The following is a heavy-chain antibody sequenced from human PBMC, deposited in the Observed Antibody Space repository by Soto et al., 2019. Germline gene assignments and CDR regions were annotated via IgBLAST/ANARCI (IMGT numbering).Heavy chain of an antibody. D-gene: IGHD5-12*01. V-gene: IGHV3-23*01. CDR1: GFTFGSYA. CDR2: LSDSGGST. Sequence: GGSLILSCAASGFTFGSYAMTWVRQAPGKGLKWVSSLSDSGGSTYYADSVKGRFTISRDNSKNTLYLQMNSLRAEDTALYYCVKDAYSGYGNFDYWGQGTLVTVSS. CDR3: VKDAYSGYGNFDY. J-gene: IGHJ4*02.